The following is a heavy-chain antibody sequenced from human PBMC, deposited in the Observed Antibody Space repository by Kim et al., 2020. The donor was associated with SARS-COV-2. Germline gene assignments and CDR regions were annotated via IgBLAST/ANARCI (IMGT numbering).Heavy chain of an antibody. J-gene: IGHJ2*01. V-gene: IGHV3-13*01. D-gene: IGHD6-19*01. CDR3: AREVIDGSAQGWYFDL. CDR1: GFTFSSYD. CDR2: IGTAGGT. Sequence: GGSLRLSCAASGFTFSSYDMHWFRQATGEGLEWVSAIGTAGGTYYPGSVKGRFTISRENAKNSLYLQMNSLRAGDTAVYYCAREVIDGSAQGWYFDLWGRGTLVPVSS.